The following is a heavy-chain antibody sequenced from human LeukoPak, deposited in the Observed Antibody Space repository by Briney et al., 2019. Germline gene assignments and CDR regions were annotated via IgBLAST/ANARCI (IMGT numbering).Heavy chain of an antibody. CDR2: ISHDGSNA. V-gene: IGHV3-30*18. J-gene: IGHJ5*02. Sequence: PGRSLTLSCAASGLTFNSYGMHWVRQAPGKGLEWVAAISHDGSNAYYGDSVKGRFTISRDNSKNTLYLEMNSLRPEDTAIYYCAKDAGQWQNWNWFAPWGQGTLAIVSS. CDR1: GLTFNSYG. CDR3: AKDAGQWQNWNWFAP. D-gene: IGHD6-19*01.